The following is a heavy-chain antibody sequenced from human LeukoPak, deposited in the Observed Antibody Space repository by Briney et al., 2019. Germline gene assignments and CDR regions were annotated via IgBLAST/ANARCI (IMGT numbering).Heavy chain of an antibody. J-gene: IGHJ6*03. CDR1: GYTFTSYG. V-gene: IGHV1-18*01. D-gene: IGHD6-19*01. CDR3: ARCGSSGWYGDYYYMDV. Sequence: ASVKVSCKAAGYTFTSYGISWVRQAPGQGLEWMGWISAYNGNTNYAQNLQGRVTMTTDTSTRTAYMEVRSLRSDDTAVYYCARCGSSGWYGDYYYMDVWGKGTTVTVSS. CDR2: ISAYNGNT.